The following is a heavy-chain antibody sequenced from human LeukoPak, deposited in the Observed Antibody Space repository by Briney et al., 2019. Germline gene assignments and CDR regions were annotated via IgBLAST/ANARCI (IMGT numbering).Heavy chain of an antibody. D-gene: IGHD1-26*01. J-gene: IGHJ5*02. CDR3: ARYRGSGCCGP. CDR2: IKQDGSEK. V-gene: IGHV3-7*05. Sequence: PGGSLRLSCAASGFTFSSYWMTWVRQAPGKGLEWVANIKQDGSEKYYVDSLKGRFTISRDNAKSSLYLQMSSLRAEDTAVYYCARYRGSGCCGPWGKGTLVTVSS. CDR1: GFTFSSYW.